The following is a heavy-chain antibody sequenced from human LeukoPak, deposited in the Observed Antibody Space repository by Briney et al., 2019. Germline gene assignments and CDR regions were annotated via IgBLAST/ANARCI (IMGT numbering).Heavy chain of an antibody. CDR3: ARIKYSYGPFDY. CDR1: GGSISSYY. CDR2: IYYSGYT. Sequence: SETLSLTCTVSGGSISSYYWSWIRQPPGKGLEWIGYIYYSGYTNYNPSLKSRVTISVDTSKNQFSLKLSSVTAADTAVYYCARIKYSYGPFDYWGQGTLVTVSS. V-gene: IGHV4-59*01. D-gene: IGHD5-18*01. J-gene: IGHJ4*02.